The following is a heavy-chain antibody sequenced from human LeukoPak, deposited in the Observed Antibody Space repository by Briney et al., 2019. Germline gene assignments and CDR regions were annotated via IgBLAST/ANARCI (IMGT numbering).Heavy chain of an antibody. CDR1: GFPFIDYS. CDR2: IGIESGST. J-gene: IGHJ4*02. V-gene: IGHV3-48*04. Sequence: GGSLRLSCTASGFPFIDYSMNWVRQAPGKGLEWISYIGIESGSTKYADSVKGRFTISADNAKNSLYLQMNSLRVEDTAVYYCVGAHNYAFDNWGQGTLVSVSS. D-gene: IGHD1-1*01. CDR3: VGAHNYAFDN.